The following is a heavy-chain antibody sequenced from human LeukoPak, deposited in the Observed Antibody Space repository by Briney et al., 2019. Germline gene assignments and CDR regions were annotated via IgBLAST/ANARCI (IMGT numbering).Heavy chain of an antibody. D-gene: IGHD3-10*01. V-gene: IGHV1-2*02. CDR1: GYSFIDYY. Sequence: ASVKVSCKASGYSFIDYYIHWVRPAPGQGLEWMGWVNPHSGGTKFAQKFQGRVTMTRDTSINTAYMKVSSLRSDDTAVYYCARDIGDYYGSGSYWLLWGQGALVTVAS. CDR2: VNPHSGGT. J-gene: IGHJ4*02. CDR3: ARDIGDYYGSGSYWLL.